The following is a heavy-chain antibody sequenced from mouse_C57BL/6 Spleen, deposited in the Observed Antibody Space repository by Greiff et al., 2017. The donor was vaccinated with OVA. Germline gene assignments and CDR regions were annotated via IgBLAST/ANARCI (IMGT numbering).Heavy chain of an antibody. J-gene: IGHJ1*03. D-gene: IGHD1-1*01. CDR1: GYTFTSYW. CDR3: ARATTVVRYWYFDV. V-gene: IGHV1-50*01. CDR2: IDPSDSYT. Sequence: VKLQQPGAELVKPGASVKLSCKASGYTFTSYWMQWVKQRPGQGLEWIGEIDPSDSYTNYNQKFKGKATLTVDTSSSTAYMQLSSLTSEDSAVYYCARATTVVRYWYFDVWGTGTTVTVSS.